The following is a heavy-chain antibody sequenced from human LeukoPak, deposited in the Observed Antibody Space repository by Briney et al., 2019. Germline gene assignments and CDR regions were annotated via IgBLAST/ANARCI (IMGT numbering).Heavy chain of an antibody. J-gene: IGHJ3*02. CDR1: GGSISSSSYY. CDR3: ASLPRDGYNPDAFDI. Sequence: LETLSLTCTVSGGSISSSSYYWSWIRQPPGKGLEWIGYIYYSGSTNYNPSLKSRVTISVDTSKNQFSLKLSSVTAADTAVYYCASLPRDGYNPDAFDIWGQGTMVTVSS. D-gene: IGHD5-24*01. CDR2: IYYSGST. V-gene: IGHV4-61*05.